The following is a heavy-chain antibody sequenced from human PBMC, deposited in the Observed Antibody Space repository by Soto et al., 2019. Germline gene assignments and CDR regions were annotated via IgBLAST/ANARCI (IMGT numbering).Heavy chain of an antibody. CDR2: ISGSGVST. CDR1: GFIFSSYA. CDR3: AKDRERIATRSIDY. D-gene: IGHD6-6*01. J-gene: IGHJ4*02. V-gene: IGHV3-23*01. Sequence: GGSLRLSCAASGFIFSSYAMGSVRQAPGRGLEWVSGISGSGVSTYYADSVKSRFTISRDNSKSKLYLQMNSMRAEDTAVYYCAKDRERIATRSIDYWGQGTLVTVSS.